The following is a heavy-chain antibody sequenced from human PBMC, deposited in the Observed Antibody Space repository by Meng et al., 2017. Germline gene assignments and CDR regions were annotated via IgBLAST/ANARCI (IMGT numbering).Heavy chain of an antibody. CDR1: GLTFSNAW. CDR3: TTDFRWEPGFDF. V-gene: IGHV3-15*01. Sequence: GESLKISCAASGLTFSNAWMSWVRQAPGKGLEWVGRSKSKTDGGTTDYAAPVKGRFTISRDDSKNTLYLQMNSLKTEDTAGYYCTTDFRWEPGFDFWGQGTLVTVSS. J-gene: IGHJ4*02. D-gene: IGHD1-26*01. CDR2: SKSKTDGGTT.